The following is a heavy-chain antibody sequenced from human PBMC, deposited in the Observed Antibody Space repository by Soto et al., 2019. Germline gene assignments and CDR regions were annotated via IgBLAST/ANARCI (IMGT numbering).Heavy chain of an antibody. V-gene: IGHV3-15*01. Sequence: EVQLVESGGGLVEPGGSLRLSCAASGITFSNAWMNWVRKAPGKGLEYIGRIRSKTDGGTTEYAAPVEGRFTVSRDDSKNTLYLQMSCLKTEDTAVYYCTTPLPGTNVFDNWGQGTLVTVSS. D-gene: IGHD6-13*01. CDR2: IRSKTDGGTT. J-gene: IGHJ3*02. CDR3: TTPLPGTNVFDN. CDR1: GITFSNAW.